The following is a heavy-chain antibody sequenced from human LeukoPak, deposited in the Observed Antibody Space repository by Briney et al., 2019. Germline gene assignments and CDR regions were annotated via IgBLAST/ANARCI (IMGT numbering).Heavy chain of an antibody. CDR2: ISVSGAET. D-gene: IGHD2-21*02. CDR3: AKVDPASVTGGVFYYYYYMDV. CDR1: GFTFTNHV. Sequence: GGSLRLSCAASGFTFTNHVITCVRQAPGKGRECVSGISVSGAETFYAESVKGRFTISRDNSKTTLSLQMNSLRAEDTAIYYCAKVDPASVTGGVFYYYYYMDVWGKGTTVTVSS. V-gene: IGHV3-23*01. J-gene: IGHJ6*03.